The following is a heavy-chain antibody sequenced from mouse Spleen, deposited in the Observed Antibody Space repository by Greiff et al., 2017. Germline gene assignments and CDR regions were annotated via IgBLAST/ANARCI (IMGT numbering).Heavy chain of an antibody. J-gene: IGHJ2*01. CDR1: GYTFTSYW. D-gene: IGHD1-2*01. CDR2: IYPGSGST. CDR3: ATLGITTATFDY. V-gene: IGHV1-55*01. Sequence: QVQLQQSGAELVKPGASVKMSCKASGYTFTSYWITWVKQRPGQGLEWIGDIYPGSGSTNYNEKFKSKATLTVDTSSSTAYMQLSSLTSEDSAVYYCATLGITTATFDYWGQGTTLTVSS.